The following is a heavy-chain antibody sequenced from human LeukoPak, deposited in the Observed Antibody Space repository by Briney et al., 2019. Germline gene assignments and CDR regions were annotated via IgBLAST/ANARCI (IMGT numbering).Heavy chain of an antibody. Sequence: PGGSLRLSCAASGFTFSSYGMHWVRQAPGKGLEWVAVIWYDGSNKYYADSVKGRFTISRDNSKNTLCLQMNSLRAEDTAVYYCARGRGIYSGYDYAFDYWGQGTLVTVSS. CDR2: IWYDGSNK. CDR3: ARGRGIYSGYDYAFDY. J-gene: IGHJ4*02. CDR1: GFTFSSYG. V-gene: IGHV3-33*01. D-gene: IGHD5-12*01.